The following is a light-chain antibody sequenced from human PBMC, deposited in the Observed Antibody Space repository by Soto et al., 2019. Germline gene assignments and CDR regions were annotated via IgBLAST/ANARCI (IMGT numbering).Light chain of an antibody. CDR2: ANS. Sequence: QSVLTQPPSASGTPGQRVDISCSGSSSNIGSRAVSWYQQLPGTAPKLLIYANSQRSSGAPDRFSGSKSGTSASLTISGLQSEDESDYYCATWDDSLNGWVFGGGTQLTVL. J-gene: IGLJ3*02. CDR1: SSNIGSRA. V-gene: IGLV1-44*01. CDR3: ATWDDSLNGWV.